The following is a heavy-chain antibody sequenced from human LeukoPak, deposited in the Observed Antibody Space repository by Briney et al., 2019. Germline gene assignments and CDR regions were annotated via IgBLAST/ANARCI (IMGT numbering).Heavy chain of an antibody. CDR2: IYHSGST. D-gene: IGHD3-10*01. J-gene: IGHJ4*02. CDR1: GGSMSSYY. CDR3: ARQRSSRDRFDY. Sequence: SSETLSLTCSVSGGSMSSYYWSWIRQSPGKGLEWIGYIYHSGSTDYNSSLKSRVTISEDTSKKQFSLKVSSVTAADTAVYYCARQRSSRDRFDYWGQGTLVTVSS. V-gene: IGHV4-59*01.